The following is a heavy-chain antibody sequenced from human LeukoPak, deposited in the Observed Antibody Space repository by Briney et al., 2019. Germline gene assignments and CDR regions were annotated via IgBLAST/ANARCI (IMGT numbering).Heavy chain of an antibody. CDR1: GDSISSNY. D-gene: IGHD3-9*01. CDR2: TYYSGST. V-gene: IGHV4-59*01. J-gene: IGHJ5*02. CDR3: ARNDILTGYYNNWFDP. Sequence: SETPSLTCTVSGDSISSNYWSWIRQPPGKGLEWIGYTYYSGSTNYNPSLKSRVTISVDTSKNQFSLKLSSVTAADTAVYYCARNDILTGYYNNWFDPWGQGTLVTVSS.